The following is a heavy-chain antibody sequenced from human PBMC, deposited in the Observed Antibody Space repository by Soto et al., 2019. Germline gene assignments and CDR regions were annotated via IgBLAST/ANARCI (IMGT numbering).Heavy chain of an antibody. CDR1: GGSFSGFY. CDR3: ARMAGPWYFDL. J-gene: IGHJ2*01. CDR2: INHSGSS. V-gene: IGHV4-34*01. Sequence: QVQLQQWGAGLLKPSETLSLTCAVHGGSFSGFYRTWIRQPPGKGLEWIGEINHSGSSNYNPPLKSRVTMSLDTSRNQFSLSLNSVTAADTAVYYCARMAGPWYFDLWGRGTLVTVSS.